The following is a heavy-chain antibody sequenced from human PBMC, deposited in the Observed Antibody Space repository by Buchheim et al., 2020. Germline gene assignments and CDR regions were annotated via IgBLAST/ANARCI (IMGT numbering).Heavy chain of an antibody. CDR2: IYYSGST. V-gene: IGHV4-30-4*01. CDR3: ARSGDFWSGARNYYYYGMDV. Sequence: QVQLQESGPGLVKPSQTLSLTCTVSGGSISSGDYYWSWIRQPPGKGLEWIGYIYYSGSTYYNPSLKSRVTISVDTSKHQFSLKLSSVTAADTAVYYCARSGDFWSGARNYYYYGMDVWGQGTT. J-gene: IGHJ6*02. D-gene: IGHD3-3*01. CDR1: GGSISSGDYY.